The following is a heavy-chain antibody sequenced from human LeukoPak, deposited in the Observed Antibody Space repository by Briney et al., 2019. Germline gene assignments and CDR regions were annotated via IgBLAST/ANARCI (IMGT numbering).Heavy chain of an antibody. V-gene: IGHV1-24*01. CDR1: GYTLTELS. Sequence: ASVKVSCNVSGYTLTELSIHWVRQAPGKGLEWMGGFDPEDGETIYAQKFQGRVTMTEDTSTDTAYMKRSSLRSEDTAVYYCATFYDREGNFDYWGQGTLVTVSS. J-gene: IGHJ4*02. CDR3: ATFYDREGNFDY. CDR2: FDPEDGET. D-gene: IGHD3-22*01.